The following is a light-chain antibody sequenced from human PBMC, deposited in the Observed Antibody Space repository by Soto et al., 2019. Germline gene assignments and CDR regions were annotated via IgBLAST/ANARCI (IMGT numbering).Light chain of an antibody. CDR1: QGISSY. CDR2: AAS. J-gene: IGKJ4*01. V-gene: IGKV1-8*01. CDR3: QQYYSYLLT. Sequence: AIRMTQSPSSLSASTGDRVTITCRASQGISSYSAWYQQKPGKAPKLLIYAASTLQSGVPSRFSGSGSGTDFTLTISCLQSEDFATYYCQQYYSYLLTFGGGTKVEIK.